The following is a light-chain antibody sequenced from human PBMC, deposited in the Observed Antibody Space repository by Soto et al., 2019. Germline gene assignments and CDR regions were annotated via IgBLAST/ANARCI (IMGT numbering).Light chain of an antibody. J-gene: IGKJ4*01. CDR1: QSISSW. CDR2: KA. Sequence: DIQMTQSPSILSASVGDRVTITCRASQSISSWLAWYQQKPGKAPNLLIHKASGTEFTLTISSLQPEDFATYYCQQVSGYPLSFGGGTKVDI. CDR3: QQVSGYPLS. V-gene: IGKV1-5*03.